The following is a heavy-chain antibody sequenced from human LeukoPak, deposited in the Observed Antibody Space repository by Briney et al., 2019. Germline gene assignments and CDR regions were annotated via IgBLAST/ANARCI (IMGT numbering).Heavy chain of an antibody. CDR3: AKELEMATTMLPFDY. CDR1: GFTFSSYG. J-gene: IGHJ4*02. D-gene: IGHD5-24*01. Sequence: GGSLRLSCAASGFTFSSYGMHWVRQAPGKGREWVAFIRYDGSNKYYADSVKGRFTISRDNSKNTLYLQMNSLRAEDTAVYYCAKELEMATTMLPFDYWGQGTLVTVSS. CDR2: IRYDGSNK. V-gene: IGHV3-30*02.